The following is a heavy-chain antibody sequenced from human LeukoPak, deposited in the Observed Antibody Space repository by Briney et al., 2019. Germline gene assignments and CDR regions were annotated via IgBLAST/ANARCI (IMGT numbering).Heavy chain of an antibody. CDR3: AKVDGSGSYYFDY. Sequence: AGGSLRLSCAASGFSFSSYSMNWVRQAPGKGLERVSFISSSSSIIYYADSVKGRFTISRDNARNSLYLQMNSLRAEDTAVHYCAKVDGSGSYYFDYWGQGTLVTVSS. J-gene: IGHJ4*02. D-gene: IGHD3-10*01. V-gene: IGHV3-21*01. CDR2: ISSSSSII. CDR1: GFSFSSYS.